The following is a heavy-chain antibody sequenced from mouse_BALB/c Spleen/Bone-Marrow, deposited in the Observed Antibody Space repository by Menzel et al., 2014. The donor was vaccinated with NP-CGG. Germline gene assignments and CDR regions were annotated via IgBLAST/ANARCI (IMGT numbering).Heavy chain of an antibody. CDR1: GFNIKDTY. V-gene: IGHV14-3*02. CDR3: ASYDYGYYFDY. J-gene: IGHJ2*01. Sequence: VQLKESGAELVKPGASVKLSCTTSGFNIKDTYMHWVKLRPEQGLEWIGRIVPANGNTKYAPKFQGKANITADTSSNTAYLQLSSLTSEDTAVYFCASYDYGYYFDYWGQGTTLTVSS. CDR2: IVPANGNT. D-gene: IGHD2-4*01.